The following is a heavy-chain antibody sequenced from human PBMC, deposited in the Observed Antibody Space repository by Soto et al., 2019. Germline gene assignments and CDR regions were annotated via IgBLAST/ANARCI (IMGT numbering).Heavy chain of an antibody. J-gene: IGHJ6*02. CDR1: GFTFSSYA. CDR2: ISGSGGST. CDR3: AKGASGEYDFWSGYYGGYYYYGMDV. Sequence: GGSLRLSCAASGFTFSSYAMSWVRQAPGKGLEWVSAISGSGGSTYYADSVKGRFTISRDNSKNTLYLQMNSLRAEGTAVYYCAKGASGEYDFWSGYYGGYYYYGMDVWGQGTTVTVSS. V-gene: IGHV3-23*01. D-gene: IGHD3-3*01.